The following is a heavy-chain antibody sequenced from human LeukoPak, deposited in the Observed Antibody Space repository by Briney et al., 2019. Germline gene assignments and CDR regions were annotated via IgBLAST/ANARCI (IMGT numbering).Heavy chain of an antibody. CDR2: INTNTGNP. D-gene: IGHD2-2*01. CDR3: ARLLVVVPGASIHWFDP. V-gene: IGHV7-4-1*02. Sequence: GASVKVSCKASGYTFTNYAMNWVRQAPGQGLEGMGWINTNTGNPTYAQGFTGRFVFSLDTSVSTAYLKISNLKAEDTAFYYCARLLVVVPGASIHWFDPWGQGTLVTVSS. J-gene: IGHJ5*02. CDR1: GYTFTNYA.